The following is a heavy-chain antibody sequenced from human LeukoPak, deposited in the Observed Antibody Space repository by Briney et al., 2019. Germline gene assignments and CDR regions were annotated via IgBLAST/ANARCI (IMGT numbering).Heavy chain of an antibody. Sequence: SETLSLTCTVSGDSISSWYWSWIRQPPGKGLEWIGYIYYSGTTYYNPSLKSRVSISFDTSKNQFSLKLSSVTAADTAVYYCVRQIAVSGTGVGWFDPWGQGTQVTVSS. J-gene: IGHJ5*02. CDR3: VRQIAVSGTGVGWFDP. V-gene: IGHV4-59*01. D-gene: IGHD6-19*01. CDR2: IYYSGTT. CDR1: GDSISSWY.